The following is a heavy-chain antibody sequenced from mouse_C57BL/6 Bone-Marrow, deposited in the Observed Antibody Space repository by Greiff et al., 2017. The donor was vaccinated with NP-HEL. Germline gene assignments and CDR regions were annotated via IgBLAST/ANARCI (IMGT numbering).Heavy chain of an antibody. V-gene: IGHV1-81*01. D-gene: IGHD3-2*02. CDR2: IYPRSGNT. CDR3: ARSAQATRFAY. Sequence: VKLMESGAELARPGASVKLSCKASGYTFTSYGISWVKQRTGQGLEWIGEIYPRSGNTYYNEKFKGKATLTADKSSSTAYMELRSLTSEDSAVYFCARSAQATRFAYWGQGTLVTVSA. J-gene: IGHJ3*01. CDR1: GYTFTSYG.